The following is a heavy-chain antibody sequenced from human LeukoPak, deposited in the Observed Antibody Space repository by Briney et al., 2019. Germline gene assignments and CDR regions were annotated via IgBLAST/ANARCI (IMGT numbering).Heavy chain of an antibody. CDR3: ARMSNYAKYFDY. Sequence: SETLSLTCTVSGYSISSGYYWGWIRQPPGKGLEWIGSIYHSGSTYYNPSLKSRVTISVDTSKNQFSLKLSSVTAADTAVYYCARMSNYAKYFDYWGQGTLVTVSS. V-gene: IGHV4-38-2*02. CDR1: GYSISSGYY. D-gene: IGHD4-11*01. CDR2: IYHSGST. J-gene: IGHJ4*02.